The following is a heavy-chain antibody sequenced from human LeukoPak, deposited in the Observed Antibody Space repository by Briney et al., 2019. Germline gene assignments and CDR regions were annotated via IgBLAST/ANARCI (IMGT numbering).Heavy chain of an antibody. CDR2: ISYDGSNK. CDR1: GFTFSSYG. J-gene: IGHJ4*02. Sequence: PGGSLRLSCAASGFTFSSYGMHWVRQAPGKGLEWVAVISYDGSNKYYADSVKGRFTISRDNSKNTLYLQMNSLRAEDTAVYYCARGGRWIQLWLDYWGQGTLVTVSS. CDR3: ARGGRWIQLWLDY. V-gene: IGHV3-30*03. D-gene: IGHD5-18*01.